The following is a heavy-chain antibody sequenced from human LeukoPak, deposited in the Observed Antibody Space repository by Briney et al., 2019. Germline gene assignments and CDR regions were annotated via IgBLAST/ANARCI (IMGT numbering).Heavy chain of an antibody. J-gene: IGHJ4*02. Sequence: PGGSLRLPCAASGFSVSYNNMNWVRQAPGKGLEWVSVIQGGGNTYYADSVKGRFTISRDNSKNTLYLQMNSLRVEDTAFYYCARVGSPTYGDFDYWGQGTLVTVSS. CDR3: ARVGSPTYGDFDY. CDR1: GFSVSYNN. CDR2: IQGGGNT. D-gene: IGHD4-17*01. V-gene: IGHV3-53*01.